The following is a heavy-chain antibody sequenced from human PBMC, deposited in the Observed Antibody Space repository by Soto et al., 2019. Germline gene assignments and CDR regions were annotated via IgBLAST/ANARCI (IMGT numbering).Heavy chain of an antibody. J-gene: IGHJ5*02. Sequence: QVQLVESGGGVVQPGRSLRLSCAASGFTFSSYGMHRVRQAPGKGLEWVAVIWYDGSNKYYADSVKGRFTISRDNSKNTLYLQMNSLRAEDTAVYYCARGVADRIDPWGQGTLVTVSS. CDR2: IWYDGSNK. CDR3: ARGVADRIDP. V-gene: IGHV3-33*01. D-gene: IGHD6-19*01. CDR1: GFTFSSYG.